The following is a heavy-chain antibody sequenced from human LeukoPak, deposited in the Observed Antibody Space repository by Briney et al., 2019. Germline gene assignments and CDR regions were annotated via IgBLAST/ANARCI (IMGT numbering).Heavy chain of an antibody. CDR1: GGSISSHY. J-gene: IGHJ6*03. CDR3: ARGRTIFGVVINYYYYYMDV. V-gene: IGHV4-59*11. Sequence: SQTLSLTCTVSGGSISSHYWSWIRQPPGKGLEWIGYIYYSGSTNYNPSLKSRVTISVDTSKNQFSLKLSSVTAADTAVYYCARGRTIFGVVINYYYYYMDVWGKGTTVTVSS. CDR2: IYYSGST. D-gene: IGHD3-3*01.